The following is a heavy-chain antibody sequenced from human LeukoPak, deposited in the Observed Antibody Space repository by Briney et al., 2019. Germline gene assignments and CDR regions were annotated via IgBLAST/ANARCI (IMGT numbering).Heavy chain of an antibody. J-gene: IGHJ4*02. D-gene: IGHD6-19*01. CDR1: GFSLSTSGVG. V-gene: IGHV2-5*02. CDR3: AHSHEIAVAPYYFDY. Sequence: SGPTLVKPTQTLTLTCSFSGFSLSTSGVGVGWIRQPPGKALEWLALIYWDDDKRYSPSLKSRLTITKVTSKNQVVLTMTNMDPVDSAPYYCAHSHEIAVAPYYFDYWGQGTLVTVSS. CDR2: IYWDDDK.